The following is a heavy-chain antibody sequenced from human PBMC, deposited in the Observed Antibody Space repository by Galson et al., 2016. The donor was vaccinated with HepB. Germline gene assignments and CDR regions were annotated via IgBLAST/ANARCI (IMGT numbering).Heavy chain of an antibody. CDR1: GFTFSSYW. CDR2: INNDGSNT. D-gene: IGHD2-15*01. V-gene: IGHV3-74*03. Sequence: SLRLSCAASGFTFSSYWMNWARQAPGKGLVWVSRINNDGSNTTYADSVKGRFTISRDNAKNTLYLQMNSLRAEDTAVYHCARPGYCSGSSCYVPFDIWGQGTMATVSS. J-gene: IGHJ3*02. CDR3: ARPGYCSGSSCYVPFDI.